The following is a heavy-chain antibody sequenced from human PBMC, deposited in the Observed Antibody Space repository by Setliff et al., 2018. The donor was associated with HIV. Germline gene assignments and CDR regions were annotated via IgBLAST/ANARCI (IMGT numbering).Heavy chain of an antibody. D-gene: IGHD3-22*01. CDR3: VNSGYDGDYYYYYMDV. J-gene: IGHJ6*03. V-gene: IGHV4-39*01. Sequence: SETLSLTCTVSGGSITSSNYYWGWIRQPPGKGLEWIGSINYSGSTFYHPSLMSRVTISVDTSKNQFSLKLSSVTAADTAVYFCVNSGYDGDYYYYYMDVWGRGTRVTVSS. CDR2: INYSGST. CDR1: GGSITSSNYY.